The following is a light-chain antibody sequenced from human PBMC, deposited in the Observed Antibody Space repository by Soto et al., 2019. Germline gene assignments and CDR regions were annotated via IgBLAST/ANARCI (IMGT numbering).Light chain of an antibody. CDR2: EDS. V-gene: IGLV2-14*01. CDR1: SSDVGGYDY. Sequence: QSALTQPASVSGSPGQSITISCTGTSSDVGGYDYVSWYQLHPAKDPKLLVFEDSNRRPGGAYRFSGSKTCNTASLTISGLQDEDEDYYFCSSYSSSTAYLFGTGTKVTVL. J-gene: IGLJ1*01. CDR3: SSYSSSTAYL.